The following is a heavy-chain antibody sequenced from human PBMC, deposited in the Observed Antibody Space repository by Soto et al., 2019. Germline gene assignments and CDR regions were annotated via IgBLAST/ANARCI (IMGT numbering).Heavy chain of an antibody. Sequence: QVQLQESGPGLVKPSETLSLTCTGSGGSITGYYWTWIRQPPGKGLEWIGYVFYKGNTNYNPSLKSRVTISVDTSANQFSLRLSSVTAADTAVYYCARSGDSFGFTDYWGQGTMVTVSS. CDR3: ARSGDSFGFTDY. V-gene: IGHV4-59*01. J-gene: IGHJ4*02. CDR2: VFYKGNT. D-gene: IGHD5-18*01. CDR1: GGSITGYY.